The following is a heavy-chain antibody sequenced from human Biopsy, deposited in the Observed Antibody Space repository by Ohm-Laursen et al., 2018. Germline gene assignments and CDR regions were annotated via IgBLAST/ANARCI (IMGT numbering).Heavy chain of an antibody. D-gene: IGHD3-16*02. CDR2: IYDNGDT. CDR3: TRVRTFGGVIGGYYFDS. CDR1: GGSINSGGHF. V-gene: IGHV4-31*01. J-gene: IGHJ4*02. Sequence: TLSLTCSVSGGSINSGGHFWGWVRQSPGKGLEWIGYIYDNGDTYYNPSLMSLVSISADTSKNQVSLSLNSVTAADTAVYYCTRVRTFGGVIGGYYFDSWGQGILVTVSS.